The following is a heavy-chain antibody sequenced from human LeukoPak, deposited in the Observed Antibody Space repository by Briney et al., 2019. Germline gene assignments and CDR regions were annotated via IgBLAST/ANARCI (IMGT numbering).Heavy chain of an antibody. D-gene: IGHD3-16*01. CDR2: IRGGGAGA. V-gene: IGHV3-23*01. Sequence: GGSLRLSCTASGFTFTSYAMHWVRQAPGKGLEWVSYIRGGGAGALYADSVKGRFTISRDNSKSTMYLQMNSLRVEDTAVYYCAKCAESYGNDAFDMWGPGTMVTVSS. CDR1: GFTFTSYA. J-gene: IGHJ3*02. CDR3: AKCAESYGNDAFDM.